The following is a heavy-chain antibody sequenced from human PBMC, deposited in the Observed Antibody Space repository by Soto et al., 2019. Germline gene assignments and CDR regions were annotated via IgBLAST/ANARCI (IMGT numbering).Heavy chain of an antibody. V-gene: IGHV4-61*01. D-gene: IGHD6-19*01. CDR1: GGSVSSGSYY. CDR2: IYYSGST. Sequence: SETLSLTCTVSGGSVSSGSYYWSWIRQPPGKGLEWIGYIYYSGSTNYNPSLKSRVTISVDTSKNQFSLKLSSVTAADTAVYYWASDMGSGWYYWGQGTLVTVSS. CDR3: ASDMGSGWYY. J-gene: IGHJ4*02.